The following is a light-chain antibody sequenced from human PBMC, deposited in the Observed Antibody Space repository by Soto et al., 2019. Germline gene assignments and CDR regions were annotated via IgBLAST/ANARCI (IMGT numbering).Light chain of an antibody. CDR2: AAA. CDR3: LQYVSFPFT. V-gene: IGKV1-33*01. CDR1: QDITNA. Sequence: DIQMTQSPSSLSAPVGDRVTITCQASQDITNALNWYQQKPGKAPKLLIYAAANLETGVPSRFSRSGSGTDFTFTISGLQPEDVATYYCLQYVSFPFTFGPGTKVDLQ. J-gene: IGKJ3*01.